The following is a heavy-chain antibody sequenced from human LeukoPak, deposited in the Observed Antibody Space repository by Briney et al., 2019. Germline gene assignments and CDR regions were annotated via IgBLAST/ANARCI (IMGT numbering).Heavy chain of an antibody. CDR2: IYYSGST. Sequence: SETLSLTCTVSGGSISSYYWSWIRQPPGKGLEWIGYIYYSGSTNYNPSLKSRVTISVGTSKNQFSLKLSSVTAADTAVYYCAAGYSSGWYPAGIDYWGQGTLVTVSS. CDR1: GGSISSYY. V-gene: IGHV4-59*01. CDR3: AAGYSSGWYPAGIDY. J-gene: IGHJ4*02. D-gene: IGHD6-19*01.